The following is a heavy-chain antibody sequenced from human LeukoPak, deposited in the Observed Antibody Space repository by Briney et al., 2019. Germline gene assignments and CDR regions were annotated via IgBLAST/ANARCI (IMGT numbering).Heavy chain of an antibody. D-gene: IGHD3-22*01. V-gene: IGHV3-9*03. CDR2: FSWNSGSI. J-gene: IGHJ3*02. CDR1: GFTFDDYA. Sequence: GRSLRLSCAASGFTFDDYAMHWVRQAPGKGLEWVSGFSWNSGSIGYADSVKGRFTISRDNAKNSLYLQMNSLRAEDMALYYCAKDMDDSSGYSDAFDIWGQGTMVTVSS. CDR3: AKDMDDSSGYSDAFDI.